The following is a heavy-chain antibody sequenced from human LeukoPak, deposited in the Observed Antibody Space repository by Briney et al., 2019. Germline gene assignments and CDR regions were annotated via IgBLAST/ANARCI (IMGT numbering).Heavy chain of an antibody. CDR1: GDSISSSIW. J-gene: IGHJ4*02. V-gene: IGHV4-4*02. CDR2: VYHSGIT. D-gene: IGHD6-13*01. Sequence: SETLSLTCAVSGDSISSSIWWSWVRQPPGKVLEWIGEVYHSGITNYSPSLRGRVTISVDKSRNHFSLRLTSVTAADTAVYYCARVSPIAAAGNSLGYWGQGTLVTVSS. CDR3: ARVSPIAAAGNSLGY.